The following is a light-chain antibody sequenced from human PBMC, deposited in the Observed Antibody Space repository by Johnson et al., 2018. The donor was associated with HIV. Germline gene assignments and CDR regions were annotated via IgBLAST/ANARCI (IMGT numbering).Light chain of an antibody. V-gene: IGLV1-51*02. CDR1: SSNIGTND. CDR3: GTWYSSLGAWV. CDR2: ENK. Sequence: QSVLTQPPSVSAAPGQKVTVSCSGSSSNIGTNDVSWYQQFPGAAPKLLIYENKKRPSGIPDRFSGSKSGTSATLDITGLQTGDEADYYCGTWYSSLGAWVFGTGTKVTVL. J-gene: IGLJ1*01.